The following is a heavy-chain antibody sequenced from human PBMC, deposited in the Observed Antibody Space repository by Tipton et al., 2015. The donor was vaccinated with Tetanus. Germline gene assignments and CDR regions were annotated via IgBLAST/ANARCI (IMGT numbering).Heavy chain of an antibody. V-gene: IGHV4-4*07. CDR3: ARVVEVAVAGMGLYYYYGMDV. CDR2: IYTSGTT. J-gene: IGHJ6*02. D-gene: IGHD6-19*01. Sequence: TLSLTCTVSGGSMISYYWSWIRQPAGKGLEWIGRIYTSGTTNYNPSLKSRVTMSLDTSKNQFSLKLNSVTAADTAVYYCARVVEVAVAGMGLYYYYGMDVWGQGTTVTVSS. CDR1: GGSMISYY.